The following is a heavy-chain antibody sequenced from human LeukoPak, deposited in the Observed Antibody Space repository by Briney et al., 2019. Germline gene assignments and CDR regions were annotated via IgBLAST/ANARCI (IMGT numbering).Heavy chain of an antibody. CDR3: ARETWSGLGDY. J-gene: IGHJ4*02. CDR2: ISYDGSNK. Sequence: GGSLRLSCAASGFTFSSYAMHWVRQAPGKGLEWVAVISYDGSNKYYADSVKGRFAISRDNSKNTLYLQMNSLRAEDTAVYYCARETWSGLGDYWGQGTLVTVSS. V-gene: IGHV3-30*09. CDR1: GFTFSSYA. D-gene: IGHD2-21*01.